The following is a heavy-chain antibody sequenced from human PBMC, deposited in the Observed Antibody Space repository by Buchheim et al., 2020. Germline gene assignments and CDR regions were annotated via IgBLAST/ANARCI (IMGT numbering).Heavy chain of an antibody. CDR1: GFTFRNYW. CDR2: TKDDGSEK. J-gene: IGHJ6*01. V-gene: IGHV3-7*03. CDR3: AGDRHSCYGWGMDV. D-gene: IGHD5-18*01. Sequence: EVQLVESGGGLVQPGGSLRLSCAASGFTFRNYWMSWIRQAPGKGLEWVANTKDDGSEKFYVDSVKGRFIISRDNVKNSLYLQVNSLGDDDTAVYYCAGDRHSCYGWGMDVWGQGTT.